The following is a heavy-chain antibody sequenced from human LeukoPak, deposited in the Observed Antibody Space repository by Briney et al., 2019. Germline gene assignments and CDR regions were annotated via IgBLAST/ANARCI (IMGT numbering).Heavy chain of an antibody. Sequence: GGSLRLSCAASGFTFSDYYMSWIRQAPGKGLEWVSYISSNGSTIYYADSVKGRFTISRDNAKNSLYLQMNSLRAEDTAVYYCARDRSGSYHAAFDYWGQGTLVTVSS. CDR1: GFTFSDYY. J-gene: IGHJ4*02. D-gene: IGHD1-26*01. V-gene: IGHV3-11*01. CDR3: ARDRSGSYHAAFDY. CDR2: ISSNGSTI.